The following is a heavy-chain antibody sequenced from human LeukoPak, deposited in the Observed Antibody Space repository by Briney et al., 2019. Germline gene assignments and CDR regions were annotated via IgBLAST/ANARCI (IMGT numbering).Heavy chain of an antibody. Sequence: GGSLRLSCAASGFTFSSYAMSWVRQAPGKGLEWVSAISGSGGSTYYADSVKGRFTISRDNSKNTLYLQMNSLRAEDTAVYYCANSYGGGWYGNRFDPWGQGTLVTVSS. D-gene: IGHD6-19*01. CDR1: GFTFSSYA. V-gene: IGHV3-23*01. CDR3: ANSYGGGWYGNRFDP. CDR2: ISGSGGST. J-gene: IGHJ5*02.